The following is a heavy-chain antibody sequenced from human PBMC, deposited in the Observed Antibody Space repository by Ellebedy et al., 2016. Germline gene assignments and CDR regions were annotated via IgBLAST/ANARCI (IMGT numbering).Heavy chain of an antibody. D-gene: IGHD3-10*01. V-gene: IGHV1-2*02. Sequence: ASVKVSCXASGYTFTGYYMHWVRQAPGQGLEWMGWINPNSGGTNYAQKFQGRVTMTRDTSISTAYMELSSLRSEDTAVYYCATTWFGELIDAFDIWGQGTMVTVSS. CDR2: INPNSGGT. J-gene: IGHJ3*02. CDR3: ATTWFGELIDAFDI. CDR1: GYTFTGYY.